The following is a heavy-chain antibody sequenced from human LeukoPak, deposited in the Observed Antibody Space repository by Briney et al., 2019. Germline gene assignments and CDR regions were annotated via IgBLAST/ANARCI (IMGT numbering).Heavy chain of an antibody. Sequence: ASVKVSCKASGYTFTSYAMNWVRQAPGQGLEWMGWINTNTGNPTYAQGFTGRFVFSLDTSVSTAYLQISSLKAEDTAVYYCASDSHYYYDSSGYPELSFDIWGQGTMVTVSS. CDR2: INTNTGNP. D-gene: IGHD3-22*01. CDR1: GYTFTSYA. J-gene: IGHJ3*02. CDR3: ASDSHYYYDSSGYPELSFDI. V-gene: IGHV7-4-1*02.